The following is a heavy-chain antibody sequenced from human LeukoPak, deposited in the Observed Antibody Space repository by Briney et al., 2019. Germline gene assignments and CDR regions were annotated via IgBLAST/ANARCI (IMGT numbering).Heavy chain of an antibody. CDR2: ISYDGSNK. V-gene: IGHV3-30*04. CDR1: GFTFSSYA. Sequence: GGSLRLSCAASGFTFSSYAMHWVRQAPGKGLEWVAVISYDGSNKYYADSVKGRFTISRDNSKNTLYLQMNSLRAEDTAVYYCAKDGGPLLWFGELLGRKSYYYYYMDVWGKGTTVTISS. CDR3: AKDGGPLLWFGELLGRKSYYYYYMDV. D-gene: IGHD3-10*01. J-gene: IGHJ6*03.